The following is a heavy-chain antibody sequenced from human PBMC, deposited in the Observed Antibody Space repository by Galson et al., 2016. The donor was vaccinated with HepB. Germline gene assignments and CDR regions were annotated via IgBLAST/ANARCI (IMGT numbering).Heavy chain of an antibody. CDR2: IYPGDSDV. D-gene: IGHD2-2*02. J-gene: IGHJ4*02. Sequence: QSGAEVKKAGESLKISCKGSGYSFTSYWIAWVCQMPGKGLEWRGIIYPGDSDVRYSTAFQGQVTMSVDKSINTAYLQWSSLKASDTAMYYCTRDLYCDSVSCYREVDYWGQGTLVSVSS. CDR3: TRDLYCDSVSCYREVDY. CDR1: GYSFTSYW. V-gene: IGHV5-51*01.